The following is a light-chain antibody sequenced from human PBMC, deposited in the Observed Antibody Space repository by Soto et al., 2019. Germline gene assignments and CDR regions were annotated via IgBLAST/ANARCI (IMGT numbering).Light chain of an antibody. J-gene: IGLJ3*02. CDR2: SRN. V-gene: IGLV1-44*01. Sequence: QSVLTQPPSASGTPGQRVTISCSGSSSNIGSNIVNWYQQLPGTAPKLLIYSRNQRPSGVPDRYSASKSGTSASLAISGPQSEDEADYYCATWDDSLTGVVFGGGTQLTVL. CDR3: ATWDDSLTGVV. CDR1: SSNIGSNI.